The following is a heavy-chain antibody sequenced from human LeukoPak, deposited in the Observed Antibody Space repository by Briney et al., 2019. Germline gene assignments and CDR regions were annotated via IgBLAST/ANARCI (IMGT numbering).Heavy chain of an antibody. Sequence: GESLQISCQGSGATFTHYWIAWVRQLPGKGLEWMGIVYPGDSDTRYSPSFQGQVTISADKSISTAYLQWSSLKASDTAMYYCARRGYCSGGGCFSAHFDFWGQGTLLTVSS. J-gene: IGHJ4*02. CDR1: GATFTHYW. CDR2: VYPGDSDT. V-gene: IGHV5-51*01. D-gene: IGHD2-15*01. CDR3: ARRGYCSGGGCFSAHFDF.